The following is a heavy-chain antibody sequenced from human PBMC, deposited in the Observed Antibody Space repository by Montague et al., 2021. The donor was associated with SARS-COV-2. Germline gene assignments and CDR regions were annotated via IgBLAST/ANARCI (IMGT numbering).Heavy chain of an antibody. V-gene: IGHV4-59*01. CDR3: ARAQYTCCNANGVNYFDF. J-gene: IGHJ4*02. D-gene: IGHD2-2*01. CDR1: GGSISSCY. Sequence: SETLSLTCTVSGGSISSCYWSWIRQPPGKGLEWIGYIYYTGGTKYNTSLKNRLTTSLDKPTNRFSLRLNSVTAAATAMYYCARAQYTCCNANGVNYFDFWGRGAQVTVSS. CDR2: IYYTGGT.